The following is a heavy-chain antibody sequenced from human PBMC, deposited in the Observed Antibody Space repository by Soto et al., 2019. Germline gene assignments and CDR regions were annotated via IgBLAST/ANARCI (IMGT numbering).Heavy chain of an antibody. CDR2: INSDGSST. Sequence: GGSLRLSCAASGFTFSSYWMHWVRQAPGKGLVWVSRINSDGSSTSYADSVKGRFTISRDNAKNTLYLQMNSLRAEDTAVYYCAGLTGTTFEPYYYYGMDVWGHGTTVTVSS. CDR3: AGLTGTTFEPYYYYGMDV. CDR1: GFTFSSYW. V-gene: IGHV3-74*01. J-gene: IGHJ6*02. D-gene: IGHD1-7*01.